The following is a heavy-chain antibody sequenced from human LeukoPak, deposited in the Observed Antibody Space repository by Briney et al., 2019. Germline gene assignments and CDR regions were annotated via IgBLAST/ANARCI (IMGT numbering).Heavy chain of an antibody. CDR2: ISYDGSNK. V-gene: IGHV3-30*03. Sequence: GRSLRLSCAASGFTFSSYGMHWVRQAPGKGLEWVAVISYDGSNKYYADSVKGRFTISRDNSKNTLYLQMNSLRAEDTAVYYCARDSVDGDYNYWGQGTLVTVSS. D-gene: IGHD4-17*01. CDR1: GFTFSSYG. CDR3: ARDSVDGDYNY. J-gene: IGHJ4*02.